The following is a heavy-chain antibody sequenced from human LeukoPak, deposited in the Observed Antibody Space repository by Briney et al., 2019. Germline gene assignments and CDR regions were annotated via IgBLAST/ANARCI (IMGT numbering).Heavy chain of an antibody. D-gene: IGHD3-10*01. CDR3: ARTGYYGSGSFDY. CDR2: IYHSGST. CDR1: GGSISSGGYS. J-gene: IGHJ4*02. V-gene: IGHV4-30-2*01. Sequence: SQTLSLTCAVSGGSISSGGYSWSWIRQPPGKGLEWIGYIYHSGSTYYNPSLKSRVTISVDRSKNQFSLKLSSVTAADTAVHYCARTGYYGSGSFDYWGQGTLVTVSS.